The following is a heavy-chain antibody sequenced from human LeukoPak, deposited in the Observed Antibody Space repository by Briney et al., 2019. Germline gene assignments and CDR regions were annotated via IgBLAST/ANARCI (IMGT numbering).Heavy chain of an antibody. V-gene: IGHV4-31*03. CDR3: AREGYYDSSGYIDY. CDR1: GGSISSGGYY. CDR2: IYYSGST. D-gene: IGHD3-22*01. J-gene: IGHJ4*02. Sequence: SETLSLTCTVSGGSISSGGYYWSWIRQHPGKGLEWIGYIYYSGSTYYNPSLKSRVTISVDTSKNQFSLKLSSVTAADTAVYYCAREGYYDSSGYIDYWGQGTLVTISS.